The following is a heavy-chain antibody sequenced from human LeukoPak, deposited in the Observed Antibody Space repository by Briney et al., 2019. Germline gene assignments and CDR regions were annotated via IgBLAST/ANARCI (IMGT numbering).Heavy chain of an antibody. CDR1: GDSVSSYSAA. CDR3: ARGKGGMIDN. CDR2: TYYRSKWYN. V-gene: IGHV6-1*01. D-gene: IGHD1-26*01. Sequence: ETLSLTCAISGDSVSSYSAAWNWIRQSPSRGLEWLVRTYYRSKWYNGYEASVKSRITINPDTSKNQFSLQLNSVTPEDTAIYYCARGKGGMIDNWGQGILVTVSP. J-gene: IGHJ4*02.